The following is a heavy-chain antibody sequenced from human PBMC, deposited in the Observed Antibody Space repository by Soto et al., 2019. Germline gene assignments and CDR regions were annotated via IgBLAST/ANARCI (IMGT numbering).Heavy chain of an antibody. Sequence: ASVKVSYKASGYTFTSYGISWVRQAPGQGLEWMGWISAYNGNTNYAQKLQGRVTMTTDTSTSTAYMELRSLRSDDTAVYYCARDPALAYCGGDCYPGDAFDIWGQGTMVTVAS. CDR1: GYTFTSYG. CDR2: ISAYNGNT. V-gene: IGHV1-18*01. D-gene: IGHD2-21*02. CDR3: ARDPALAYCGGDCYPGDAFDI. J-gene: IGHJ3*02.